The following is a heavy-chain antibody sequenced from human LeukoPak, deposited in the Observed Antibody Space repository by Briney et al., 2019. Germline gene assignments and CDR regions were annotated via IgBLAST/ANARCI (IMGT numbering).Heavy chain of an antibody. CDR1: GFTFSDFA. CDR2: IGGTGGDT. V-gene: IGHV3-23*01. Sequence: GGSLRLSCAASGFTFSDFAMSWVRQAPGKGLERVSTIGGTGGDTYYADSVKGRFTISRDNAKNSLYLQMNSLRAEDTAVYYCARNYDFDYWGQGTLVTVSS. J-gene: IGHJ4*02. D-gene: IGHD3-3*01. CDR3: ARNYDFDY.